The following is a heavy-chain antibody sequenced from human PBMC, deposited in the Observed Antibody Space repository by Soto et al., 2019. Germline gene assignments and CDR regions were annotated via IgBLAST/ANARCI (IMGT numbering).Heavy chain of an antibody. CDR3: ASYGDYPDY. Sequence: SETLSLTCTVSGGSISSYYWSWIRQPPGKGLEWLGYIYYSGSTNYNPSLKSRVTISVDTSKNHFSLKLSSVTAADTAVYYCASYGDYPDYWGQGTLVTVSS. V-gene: IGHV4-59*01. CDR2: IYYSGST. J-gene: IGHJ4*02. CDR1: GGSISSYY. D-gene: IGHD4-17*01.